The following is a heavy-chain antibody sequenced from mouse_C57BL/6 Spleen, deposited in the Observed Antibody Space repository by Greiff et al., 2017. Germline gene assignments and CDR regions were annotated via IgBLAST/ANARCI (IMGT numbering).Heavy chain of an antibody. J-gene: IGHJ4*01. Sequence: EVQLQQSGPELVKPGASVKISCKASGYTFTDYYMNWVKQSHGKSLEWIGDINPNNGGTSYNQKFKGKATLTVDKSSSTAYMELRSLTSEDSAVXYCARCVTTAMDYWGQGTSVTVSS. D-gene: IGHD2-12*01. V-gene: IGHV1-26*01. CDR3: ARCVTTAMDY. CDR2: INPNNGGT. CDR1: GYTFTDYY.